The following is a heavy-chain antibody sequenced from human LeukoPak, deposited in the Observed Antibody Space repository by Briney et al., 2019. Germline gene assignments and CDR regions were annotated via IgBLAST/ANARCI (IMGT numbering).Heavy chain of an antibody. J-gene: IGHJ6*03. CDR3: AKSPPPSPYYYDNSGFHYMDV. D-gene: IGHD3-22*01. CDR1: GGSFSGYY. Sequence: SETLSLTCAVYGGSFSGYYWSWIRQPPGKGLEWIGYIYYSGSTNYNPSLKSRVTISVDTSKNQFSLKLSSVTAADTAVYYCAKSPPPSPYYYDNSGFHYMDVWGKGTTVTISS. CDR2: IYYSGST. V-gene: IGHV4-59*01.